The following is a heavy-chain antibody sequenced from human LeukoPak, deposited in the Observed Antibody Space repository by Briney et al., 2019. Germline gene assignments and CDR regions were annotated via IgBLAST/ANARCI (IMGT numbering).Heavy chain of an antibody. V-gene: IGHV4-59*01. Sequence: SSETLSLTCXVSGGSISXXXXXXXXQPXXXXXEWIGXISYSGXXXXXXXXXXXXXXSVDTSKNQFSLKLSSVTAADTAVYYCANYYDSSGFDYWGQGALVTVSS. J-gene: IGHJ4*02. D-gene: IGHD3-22*01. CDR1: GGSISXXX. CDR3: ANYYDSSGFDY. CDR2: ISYSGXX.